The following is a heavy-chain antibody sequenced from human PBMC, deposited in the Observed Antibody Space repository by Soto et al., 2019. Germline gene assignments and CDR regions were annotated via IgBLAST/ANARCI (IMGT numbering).Heavy chain of an antibody. CDR2: ISGSGFKK. D-gene: IGHD2-15*01. V-gene: IGHV3-23*01. CDR3: ARNQGVESLPLGSVACLDL. J-gene: IGHJ5*02. Sequence: QPGGALGLCCAASGFIFENFGLSWVHQAPGEGQEWISTISGSGFKKYYADSVKGRFTISRDNSKSTVYVELNNLSAEDTAVYHCARNQGVESLPLGSVACLDLWGQGAVVTVSS. CDR1: GFIFENFG.